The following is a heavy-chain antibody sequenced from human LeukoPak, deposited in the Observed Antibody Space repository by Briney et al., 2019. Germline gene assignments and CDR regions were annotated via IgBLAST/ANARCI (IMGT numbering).Heavy chain of an antibody. CDR3: AKGSKALIITRDHYMDV. Sequence: ALRLSCAASGFTFSSYSMNWVRQAPGNGLEWVSGISWNSGSIGYADSVKGRFTISRDNAKNSLYLQMNSLRAEDTAVFYCAKGSKALIITRDHYMDVWGKGTTVTISS. D-gene: IGHD3-3*01. V-gene: IGHV3-9*01. CDR1: GFTFSSYS. CDR2: ISWNSGSI. J-gene: IGHJ6*03.